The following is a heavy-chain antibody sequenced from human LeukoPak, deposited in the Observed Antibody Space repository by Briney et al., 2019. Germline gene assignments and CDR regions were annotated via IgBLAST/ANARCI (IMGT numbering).Heavy chain of an antibody. Sequence: GGSLRLSCEASGFTFSAYWMSWVRQAPGKGLEWVANIKQDGSEEYYVDSVKGRFTISRDNAKNSLYLQMNSLRAEDTAVYYCARRGPSDYALYYFDYWGQGTLVTVSS. CDR3: ARRGPSDYALYYFDY. CDR2: IKQDGSEE. V-gene: IGHV3-7*02. CDR1: GFTFSAYW. J-gene: IGHJ4*02. D-gene: IGHD4-17*01.